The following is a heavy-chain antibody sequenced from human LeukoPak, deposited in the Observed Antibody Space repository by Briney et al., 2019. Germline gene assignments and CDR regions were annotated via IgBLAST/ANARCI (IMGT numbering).Heavy chain of an antibody. J-gene: IGHJ4*02. Sequence: SETLSLTCTVSGGSISSSSYYWGWIRQPPGKGLEWIGSIYYSGSTYYNPPLKSRVTISVDTSKNQFSLKLSSVTAADTAVYYCARHPRSGRLEYYFDYWGQGTLVTVSS. CDR3: ARHPRSGRLEYYFDY. V-gene: IGHV4-39*01. CDR1: GGSISSSSYY. CDR2: IYYSGST. D-gene: IGHD2-15*01.